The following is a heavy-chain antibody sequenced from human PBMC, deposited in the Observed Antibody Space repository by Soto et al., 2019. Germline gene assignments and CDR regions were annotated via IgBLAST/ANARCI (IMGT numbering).Heavy chain of an antibody. D-gene: IGHD3-9*01. CDR3: AKGHNLYYDILTGFYAY. CDR2: ISGRGGST. Sequence: GGSLRLSCAASGFTFSSYAMSWVRQAPGKGLEWVSGISGRGGSTYYADSVKGRFTISRDNSKNTLYLQMNSLRAEDTAVYYCAKGHNLYYDILTGFYAYWGQGTLVTVSS. J-gene: IGHJ4*02. CDR1: GFTFSSYA. V-gene: IGHV3-23*01.